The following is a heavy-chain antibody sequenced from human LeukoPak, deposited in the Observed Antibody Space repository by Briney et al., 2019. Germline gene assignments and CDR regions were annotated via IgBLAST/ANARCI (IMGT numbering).Heavy chain of an antibody. CDR1: GGSISSYY. J-gene: IGHJ4*02. D-gene: IGHD6-13*01. CDR2: IYYSGST. V-gene: IGHV4-59*01. Sequence: KASETLSLTCTVSGGSISSYYWSWIRQPPGKGLEWIGYIYYSGSTNYNPSLKSRVTISVDTSKNQFSLKLSSVTAADTAVYYCARFSISWSYFDYWGQGTLVTVSS. CDR3: ARFSISWSYFDY.